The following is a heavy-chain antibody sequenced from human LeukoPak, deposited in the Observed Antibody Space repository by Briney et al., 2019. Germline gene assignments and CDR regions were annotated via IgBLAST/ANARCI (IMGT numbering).Heavy chain of an antibody. Sequence: ASETLSLTCTVSGRSISSYYWSWIRQSPGKGLECIGYIHYTGSTNYNPSLKSRVTISVETSKNQFSLKLKSVTAADTAVYYCARGGYYGAGTDFRFDPWGQGTLVTVSS. CDR2: IHYTGST. V-gene: IGHV4-59*01. J-gene: IGHJ5*02. CDR1: GRSISSYY. D-gene: IGHD3-10*01. CDR3: ARGGYYGAGTDFRFDP.